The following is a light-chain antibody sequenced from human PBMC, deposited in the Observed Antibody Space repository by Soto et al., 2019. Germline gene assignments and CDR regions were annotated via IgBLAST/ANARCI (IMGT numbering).Light chain of an antibody. CDR1: QSISSY. Sequence: DIQVTQSLSSLYASVGDRVTITCRASQSISSYLNWYQQKPGKAPKPLIYAASSLQSGVPSRFSGSGSGTDFTLTISSLQPEDFATYYCQQSYSTPDTFGGGTKV. J-gene: IGKJ4*01. CDR2: AAS. V-gene: IGKV1-39*01. CDR3: QQSYSTPDT.